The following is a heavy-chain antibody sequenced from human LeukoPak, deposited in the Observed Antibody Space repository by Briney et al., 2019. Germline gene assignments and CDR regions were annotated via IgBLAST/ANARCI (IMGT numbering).Heavy chain of an antibody. D-gene: IGHD2-15*01. CDR1: GFTFSSYA. CDR3: AKGLRYCSGVTCYKDNY. V-gene: IGHV3-23*01. J-gene: IGHJ4*02. Sequence: PGGSLRLSCAASGFTFSSYAMSWVRQAPGKGLEWVSAISGSGGSTYYAGSVKGRFTISRDNSKNALYLQMNSLRAEDTAVYYCAKGLRYCSGVTCYKDNYWGQGTLVTVSS. CDR2: ISGSGGST.